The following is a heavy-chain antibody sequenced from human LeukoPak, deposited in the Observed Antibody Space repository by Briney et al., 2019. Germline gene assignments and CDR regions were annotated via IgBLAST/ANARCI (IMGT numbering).Heavy chain of an antibody. J-gene: IGHJ4*02. CDR3: ARDYGVSVYYQPGRN. CDR1: GFTFSSYW. CDR2: ISYDGSSK. V-gene: IGHV3-30*03. Sequence: PGGSLRLSCAASGFTFSSYWMNWARQAPGKGLEWVAVISYDGSSKYYAESVKGRFTISRDDSKNTLYLQMNRLRADDTAVYYCARDYGVSVYYQPGRNWGQGTLVTVSS. D-gene: IGHD3-22*01.